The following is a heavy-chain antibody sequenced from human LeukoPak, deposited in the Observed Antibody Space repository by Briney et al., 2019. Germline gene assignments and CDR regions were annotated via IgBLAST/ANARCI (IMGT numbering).Heavy chain of an antibody. CDR3: ARDPIAAAGYDAFDI. V-gene: IGHV3-48*01. CDR2: ISSSSITI. Sequence: PGGSLRLSCAASGFTFSSYAMSWVRQAPGKGLEWFSYISSSSITIYYADSVKGRFTISRYNAKNSLYLQMNSLRAEDTAVYYWARDPIAAAGYDAFDIWGQGTMVTVSS. D-gene: IGHD6-13*01. J-gene: IGHJ3*02. CDR1: GFTFSSYA.